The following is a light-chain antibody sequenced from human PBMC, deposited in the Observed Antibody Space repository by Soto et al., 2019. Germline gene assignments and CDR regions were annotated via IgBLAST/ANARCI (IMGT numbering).Light chain of an antibody. Sequence: EVVLTHSPDTLSLSPGERATLSCRASQSVSSSCLAWYQQKPGQAPRLLIYDASSRATGIPDRFSGSGSGTDFTLTISRLEPEDFAVYSCQQYGSSPQTFGLGT. CDR2: DAS. V-gene: IGKV3-20*01. J-gene: IGKJ1*01. CDR1: QSVSSSC. CDR3: QQYGSSPQT.